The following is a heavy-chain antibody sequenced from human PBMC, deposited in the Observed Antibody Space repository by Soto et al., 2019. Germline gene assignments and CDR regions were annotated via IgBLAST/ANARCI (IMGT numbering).Heavy chain of an antibody. V-gene: IGHV4-34*01. CDR1: GGSFSGYY. CDR2: IYHSGST. Sequence: SETLSLTCAVYGGSFSGYYWSWIRQPPGKGLEWIGEIYHSGSTNYNPSLKSRVTISVDTSKNQFSLKLSSVTAADTAVYYCARGSLSYYGSGSYYNGPYYYYYGMDVWGQGTTVT. CDR3: ARGSLSYYGSGSYYNGPYYYYYGMDV. D-gene: IGHD3-10*01. J-gene: IGHJ6*02.